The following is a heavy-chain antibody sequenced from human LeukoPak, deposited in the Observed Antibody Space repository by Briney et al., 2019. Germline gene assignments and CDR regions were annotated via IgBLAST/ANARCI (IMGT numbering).Heavy chain of an antibody. J-gene: IGHJ4*02. Sequence: PGGSLRLSCAASGFTFSSYGMHWVRQAPGKGLEWVAVISYDGSNKYYADSVKGRFTISRDNSKNTLYLQMNSLRAEDTAVYYCAKGRAIAAAGLDYWGQGTLVTVSS. CDR3: AKGRAIAAAGLDY. D-gene: IGHD6-13*01. CDR2: ISYDGSNK. V-gene: IGHV3-30*18. CDR1: GFTFSSYG.